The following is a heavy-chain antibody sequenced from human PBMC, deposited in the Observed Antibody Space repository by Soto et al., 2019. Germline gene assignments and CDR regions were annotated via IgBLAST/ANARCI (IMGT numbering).Heavy chain of an antibody. D-gene: IGHD6-13*01. V-gene: IGHV3-23*01. Sequence: GASLRLSRAASGFTFSRNGMSWDRQAPGKGLEWVSVMSGSRGSTYYADSVTGRFTISRDNYKNTLYLQMNSLRAEDTAVYYFAKGYREYSSSWFDYWGQGT. CDR3: AKGYREYSSSWFDY. J-gene: IGHJ4*02. CDR2: MSGSRGST. CDR1: GFTFSRNG.